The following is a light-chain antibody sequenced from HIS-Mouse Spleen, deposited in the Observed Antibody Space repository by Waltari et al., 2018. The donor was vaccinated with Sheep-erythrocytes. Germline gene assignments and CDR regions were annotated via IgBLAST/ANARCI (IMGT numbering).Light chain of an antibody. V-gene: IGKV1D-13*01. Sequence: AIQLTQSPPSLSASVGDRVTITSRASQGISSALAWYQQKPGKAPKLLIYDASSLESGVPSRFSGSGSGTDFTLTISSLQPEDFATYYCQQFNNYPRTFGQGAKVEIK. CDR3: QQFNNYPRT. CDR1: QGISSA. J-gene: IGKJ1*01. CDR2: DAS.